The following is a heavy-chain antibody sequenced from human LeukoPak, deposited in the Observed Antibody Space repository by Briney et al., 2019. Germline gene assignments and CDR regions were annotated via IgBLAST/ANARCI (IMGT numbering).Heavy chain of an antibody. CDR3: AKGGKVPAATLTRFYYYYYMDV. J-gene: IGHJ6*03. D-gene: IGHD2-2*01. CDR1: GFTFSSYA. Sequence: GGSLRLSCAASGFTFSSYAMSWVRQAPGKGLEWVSAITGSGGSTYYADSVKGRFTISRDKSKNTLYLQMNSLRAEDTAVYYCAKGGKVPAATLTRFYYYYYMDVWGKGTTVTVSS. CDR2: ITGSGGST. V-gene: IGHV3-23*01.